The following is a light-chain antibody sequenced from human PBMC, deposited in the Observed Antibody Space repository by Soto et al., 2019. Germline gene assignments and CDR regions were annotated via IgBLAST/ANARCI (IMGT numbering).Light chain of an antibody. CDR3: QQYSTYPWT. CDR2: KAS. CDR1: QTISTL. Sequence: DLQMTQSPSTLSASVGDRVTITCRASQTISTLLAWYQQRPGKAPNLLIYKASSLESGVPSRFSGSGSGTDFTLTISSLQPDDFATYFCQQYSTYPWTFGQGTKVEVK. V-gene: IGKV1-5*03. J-gene: IGKJ1*01.